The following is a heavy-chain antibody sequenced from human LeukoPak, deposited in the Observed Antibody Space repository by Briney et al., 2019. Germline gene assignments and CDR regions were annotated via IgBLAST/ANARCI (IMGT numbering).Heavy chain of an antibody. D-gene: IGHD6-19*01. CDR1: GGSISSYY. CDR3: AKPREGEAVAGTTSYWYFDL. CDR2: IYYSGST. J-gene: IGHJ2*01. Sequence: SETLSLTCTVSGGSISSYYWSWIRQPPGKGLEWIGYIYYSGSTNYNPSLKSRVTISVDTSKNQFSLKLSSVTAADTAVYYCAKPREGEAVAGTTSYWYFDLWGRGTLVTDSS. V-gene: IGHV4-59*01.